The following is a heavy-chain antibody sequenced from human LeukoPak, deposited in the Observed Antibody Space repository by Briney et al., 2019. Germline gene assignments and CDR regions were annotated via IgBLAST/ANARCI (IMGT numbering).Heavy chain of an antibody. CDR2: ISSSSSYI. CDR1: GGSISSSN. V-gene: IGHV3-21*04. D-gene: IGHD2-21*02. CDR3: AGAYCGGDCYGDYYYYGMDV. J-gene: IGHJ6*02. Sequence: ETLSLTCAVSGGSISSSNWWSWVRQPPGKGLEWVSSISSSSSYIYYADSVKGRFTISRDNAKNSLYLQMNSLRAEDTAVYYCAGAYCGGDCYGDYYYYGMDVWGQGTTVTVSS.